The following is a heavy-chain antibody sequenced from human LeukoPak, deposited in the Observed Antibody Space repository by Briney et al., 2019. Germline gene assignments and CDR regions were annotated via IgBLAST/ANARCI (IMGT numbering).Heavy chain of an antibody. Sequence: GSLRLSCAASGFTFSSYAMSWVRQAPGKGLEWVSAISGSGGSTYYADSVKGRFTISRDNSKNTLYLQMNSLRPEDTALYYCAKDAHSSSVGYFDSWGQGTLVTVSS. J-gene: IGHJ4*02. D-gene: IGHD3-22*01. V-gene: IGHV3-23*01. CDR3: AKDAHSSSVGYFDS. CDR2: ISGSGGST. CDR1: GFTFSSYA.